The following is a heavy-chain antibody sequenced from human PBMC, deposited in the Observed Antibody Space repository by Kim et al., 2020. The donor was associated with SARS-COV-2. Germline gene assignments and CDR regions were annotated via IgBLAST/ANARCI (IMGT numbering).Heavy chain of an antibody. Sequence: GGSLRLSCAASGFTFNSYAMSWVRQAPGKGLEWVSVISASGGDAHYADSVKGRFTISRDNSKNTLYLQMNSLRVEDTAVYYCAPSPLVLPTAMTLYYYQYMDVWDKGTTVTVSS. CDR2: ISASGGDA. J-gene: IGHJ6*03. V-gene: IGHV3-23*01. D-gene: IGHD2-2*01. CDR3: APSPLVLPTAMTLYYYQYMDV. CDR1: GFTFNSYA.